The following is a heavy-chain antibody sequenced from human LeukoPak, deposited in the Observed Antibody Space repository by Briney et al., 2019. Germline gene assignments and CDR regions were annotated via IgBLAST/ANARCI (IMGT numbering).Heavy chain of an antibody. CDR1: GGTFSSYA. D-gene: IGHD5-18*01. CDR2: IIPIFGTA. Sequence: SVKVSCKASGGTFSSYAISWVRQAPGQGLEWMGGIIPIFGTANYAQKFQGRVTITADESTSTAYMELSSLRSEDTAVYYCARVFMDPQLWLRASDDAFDIWGQGTMVTVSS. CDR3: ARVFMDPQLWLRASDDAFDI. J-gene: IGHJ3*02. V-gene: IGHV1-69*13.